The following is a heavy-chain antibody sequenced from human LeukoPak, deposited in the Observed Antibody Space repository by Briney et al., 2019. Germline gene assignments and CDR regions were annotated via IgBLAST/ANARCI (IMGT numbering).Heavy chain of an antibody. CDR3: ARSIAVAGTGWYYFDY. Sequence: ASVKVSRKASGYTFTSYAMHWVRQAPGQRLEWMGWINAGNGNTKYSQKFQGRVTITRDTSASTAYMELSSLRSEDTAVYYCARSIAVAGTGWYYFDYWGQGTLVTVSS. CDR2: INAGNGNT. V-gene: IGHV1-3*01. J-gene: IGHJ4*02. D-gene: IGHD6-19*01. CDR1: GYTFTSYA.